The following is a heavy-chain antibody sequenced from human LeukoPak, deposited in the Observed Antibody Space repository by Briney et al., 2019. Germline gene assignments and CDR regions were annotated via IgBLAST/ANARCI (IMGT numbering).Heavy chain of an antibody. D-gene: IGHD2-21*02. CDR1: GYTFTGYY. J-gene: IGHJ5*02. CDR3: AREYHIVVVTPGWFDP. CDR2: INPNSGGT. V-gene: IGHV1-2*02. Sequence: ASVKVSCKACGYTFTGYYMHWVRQAPGQGLEWMGWINPNSGGTNYAQKFQGRVTMTRDTSISTAYMELSRLRSDDTAVYYCAREYHIVVVTPGWFDPWGQGTLVTVSS.